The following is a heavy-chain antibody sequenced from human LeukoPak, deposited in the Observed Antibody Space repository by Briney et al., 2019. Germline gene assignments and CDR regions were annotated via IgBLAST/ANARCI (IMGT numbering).Heavy chain of an antibody. CDR2: IFHSGSV. V-gene: IGHV4-38-2*02. Sequence: SETLSLTCIVSGYSISSDYFWGLVRQPPGKGLEWIGSIFHSGSVYYNPSLKSRVTISVDPSKNRFSLKLTSVTAADTAVYYCARASYSYDINGWVPFDYWGQGTLVTVSS. J-gene: IGHJ4*02. D-gene: IGHD3-22*01. CDR1: GYSISSDYF. CDR3: ARASYSYDINGWVPFDY.